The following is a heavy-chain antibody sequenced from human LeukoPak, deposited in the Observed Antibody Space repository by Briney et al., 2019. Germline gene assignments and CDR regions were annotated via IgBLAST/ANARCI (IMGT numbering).Heavy chain of an antibody. CDR3: ARDPAWGAIDY. CDR1: GFTFSSYE. V-gene: IGHV3-48*03. J-gene: IGHJ4*02. D-gene: IGHD7-27*01. Sequence: PGGSLRLSCAASGFTFSSYEMNWVRQALGKGLEWVSYISSSGSTIYYADSVKGRFTISRDNAQNSVYLQMNSLRVEDTGVYYCARDPAWGAIDYWGQGTLVTVSS. CDR2: ISSSGSTI.